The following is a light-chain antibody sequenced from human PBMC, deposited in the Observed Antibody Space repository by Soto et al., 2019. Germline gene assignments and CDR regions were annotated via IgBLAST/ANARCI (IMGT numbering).Light chain of an antibody. J-gene: IGLJ1*01. CDR1: NIGSKS. CDR3: QVWDGRSFQGV. V-gene: IGLV3-21*02. CDR2: DDT. Sequence: SYELTQAPAVSVGPGQTASIACGGDNIGSKSVNWYQQRPGQAPVVVVYDDTDRPTGIPERFSGSNSGNTATLTISRVEAGDEADYYCQVWDGRSFQGVFGPGTKVTVL.